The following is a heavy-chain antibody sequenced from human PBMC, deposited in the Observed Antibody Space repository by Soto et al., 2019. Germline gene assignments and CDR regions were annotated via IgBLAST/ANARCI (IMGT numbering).Heavy chain of an antibody. CDR2: ISHLEST. V-gene: IGHV4-30-2*06. D-gene: IGHD5-12*01. J-gene: IGHJ4*02. Sequence: SETLSLTCTVSGASISYGGFSWSWIRQSPGKGLEWIGYISHLESTYFHPSFKSRLTMSIDRTRNQFSLKLSSVTAADMAVYYCARGGGYDSFDYWGQGVLVTVSS. CDR1: GASISYGGFS. CDR3: ARGGGYDSFDY.